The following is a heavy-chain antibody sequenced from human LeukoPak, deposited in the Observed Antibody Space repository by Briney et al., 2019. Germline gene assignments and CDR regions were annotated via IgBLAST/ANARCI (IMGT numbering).Heavy chain of an antibody. J-gene: IGHJ4*02. CDR3: ARAVSGRFDY. V-gene: IGHV4-34*01. CDR1: GGSFSGYY. CDR2: INHSGST. D-gene: IGHD6-19*01. Sequence: TSETLSLTCAVYGGSFSGYYWSWIRQPPGKGLEWIGEINHSGSTNYNPSLNSRVTISVDTSKNQFSLRLSSVTAADTAIYYCARAVSGRFDYWGQGTLVTVSS.